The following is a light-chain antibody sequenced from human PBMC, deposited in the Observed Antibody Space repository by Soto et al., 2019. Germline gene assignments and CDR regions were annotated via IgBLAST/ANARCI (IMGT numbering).Light chain of an antibody. CDR1: SSDVGRYDR. Sequence: QSVLTQPPSVSGSPGQSVTISCTETSSDVGRYDRVSWYQQSPGTAPKLIIYEVTNRPSGVPDRFSGSKSGNTASLTISGLQAEDEADFYCSSYTSSSRYIFGTGTKVTVL. J-gene: IGLJ1*01. CDR3: SSYTSSSRYI. CDR2: EVT. V-gene: IGLV2-18*02.